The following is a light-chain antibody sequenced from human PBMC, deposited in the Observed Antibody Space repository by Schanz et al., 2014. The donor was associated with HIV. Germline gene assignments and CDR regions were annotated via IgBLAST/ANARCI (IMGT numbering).Light chain of an antibody. V-gene: IGLV2-8*01. CDR1: SSDIGDYNL. J-gene: IGLJ2*01. Sequence: QSALAQPASVSGSPGQSITISCTGTSSDIGDYNLVSWYQQHPGKAPKLIIYEVTKRPSGVPDRFSGSKSGNTASLTVSGLQAEDEADYYCSSYAGSNNPDVVFGGGTKLTVL. CDR2: EVT. CDR3: SSYAGSNNPDVV.